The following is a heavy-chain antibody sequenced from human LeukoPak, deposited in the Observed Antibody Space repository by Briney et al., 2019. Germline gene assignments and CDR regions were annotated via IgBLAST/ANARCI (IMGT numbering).Heavy chain of an antibody. Sequence: SQTLSLTCTVSGGSISSGGYYWSWIRQHPGKGLEWIGYIYDSGSTYYNPSLKSRVTISVDTSKNQFSLKLSSVTAADTAVYYCASYCTNGVCYRAVDYWGQGTLVTVSS. CDR3: ASYCTNGVCYRAVDY. CDR2: IYDSGST. D-gene: IGHD2-8*01. CDR1: GGSISSGGYY. J-gene: IGHJ4*02. V-gene: IGHV4-31*03.